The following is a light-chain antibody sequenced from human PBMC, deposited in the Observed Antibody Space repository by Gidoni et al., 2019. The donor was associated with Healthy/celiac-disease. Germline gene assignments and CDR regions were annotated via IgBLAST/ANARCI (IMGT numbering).Light chain of an antibody. CDR2: DAS. CDR1: QSVSSY. J-gene: IGKJ1*01. V-gene: IGKV3-11*01. CDR3: QQRSNWPRT. Sequence: EIVLTQSPATLSLSPGERATLSCRASQSVSSYLAWYQQKPGQAPRLLIYDASNRATGIPARFSGSGSGTDSTLTISSLEPEDFAVYYCQQRSNWPRTFGQGTKVEIK.